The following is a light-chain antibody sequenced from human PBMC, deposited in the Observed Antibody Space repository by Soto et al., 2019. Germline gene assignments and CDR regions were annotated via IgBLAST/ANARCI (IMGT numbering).Light chain of an antibody. Sequence: QSVLAQPASVSGSPGQSITISCTWTSSDVGGYNYVSWYQQHPGKAPKLMIYEVSKRPSGVSNRFSGSKSGNTASLTISGLQAEDEADYYCTSYTSSSPYVFGTGTKVTVL. V-gene: IGLV2-14*03. CDR2: EVS. CDR3: TSYTSSSPYV. J-gene: IGLJ1*01. CDR1: SSDVGGYNY.